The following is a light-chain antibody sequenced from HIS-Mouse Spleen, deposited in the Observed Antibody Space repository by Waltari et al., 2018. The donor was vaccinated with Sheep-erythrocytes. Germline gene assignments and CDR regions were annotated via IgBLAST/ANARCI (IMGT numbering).Light chain of an antibody. V-gene: IGLV2-11*01. CDR3: CSYAGSYNYV. Sequence: QSALTQPRSVSGSPGQSVTISCTGTSSYVGGYNYVSWYQQHPGKAPTLMNYDVSKRPSGVPDRFSGSKSGNTASLTISGLQAEDEADYYCCSYAGSYNYVFGTGTKVTVL. J-gene: IGLJ1*01. CDR1: SSYVGGYNY. CDR2: DVS.